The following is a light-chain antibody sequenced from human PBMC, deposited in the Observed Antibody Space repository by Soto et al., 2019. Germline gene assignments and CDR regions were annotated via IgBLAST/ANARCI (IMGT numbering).Light chain of an antibody. CDR1: SSDVGGYNY. Sequence: QSVLTQPASVSGSPGQSITISCTGTSSDVGGYNYVSWYQQHPGKAPQLMIYDVSNRPSGVSTRFAGSKSGNTASLTISGLQAEDEAAYYCSSYTTSSNLGYVFGTGTKVTVL. J-gene: IGLJ1*01. V-gene: IGLV2-14*03. CDR3: SSYTTSSNLGYV. CDR2: DVS.